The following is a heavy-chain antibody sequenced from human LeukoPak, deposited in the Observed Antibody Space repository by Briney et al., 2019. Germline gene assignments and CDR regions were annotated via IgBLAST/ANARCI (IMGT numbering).Heavy chain of an antibody. CDR3: ARGQGARGAVAHDY. CDR2: MNPNSGNT. J-gene: IGHJ4*02. Sequence: ASVKVSCKASGYTFTSYDINWVRQAPGQGLEWMGWMNPNSGNTGYAQKFQGRVTMTSTTSISTAYMELSSLRSEDTAVYYCARGQGARGAVAHDYWGQGTLVTVSS. CDR1: GYTFTSYD. V-gene: IGHV1-8*01. D-gene: IGHD6-19*01.